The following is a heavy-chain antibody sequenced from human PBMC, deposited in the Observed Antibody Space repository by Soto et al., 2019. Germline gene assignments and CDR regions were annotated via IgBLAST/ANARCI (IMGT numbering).Heavy chain of an antibody. Sequence: TETLCVTCAGSGGTTSRYRWSWSRQPPGKGLGWIGHIYDSENTNYNPSLKSRVTISLDTSRNHFSLKLSSVTAADTAVYYCARESAVPDAFYTSGQGTIITVSS. CDR3: ARESAVPDAFYT. CDR1: GGTTSRYR. J-gene: IGHJ3*02. V-gene: IGHV4-59*01. CDR2: IYDSENT. D-gene: IGHD4-17*01.